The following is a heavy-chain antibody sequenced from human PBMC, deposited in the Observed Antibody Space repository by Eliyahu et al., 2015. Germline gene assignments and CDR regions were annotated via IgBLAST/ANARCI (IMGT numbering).Heavy chain of an antibody. V-gene: IGHV3-74*01. J-gene: IGHJ4*02. D-gene: IGHD1-26*01. CDR2: INSDETTP. Sequence: EVQLVDSGGGLVQPGGSLRLSCAASGFTFSSYWMHWVRQPPGKGLEWVXHINSDETTPGYPDSVKGRFTISRDNAKNTLYLRVNSLRAEDTAVYYCAREGFTGAVDYWGQGALVTVSS. CDR3: AREGFTGAVDY. CDR1: GFTFSSYW.